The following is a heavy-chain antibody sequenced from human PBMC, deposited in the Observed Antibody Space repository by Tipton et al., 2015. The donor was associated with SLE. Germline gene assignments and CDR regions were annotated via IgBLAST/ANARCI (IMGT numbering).Heavy chain of an antibody. Sequence: TLSLTCTVSGGSISSGGYYWSWIRQHPGKGLEWIGYIYYSGSTTYNPSLKSRVTISVDRSKNQFSLKLSSVTAADTAVYYCARDISGHFAYWSQGTLVTVSS. J-gene: IGHJ4*02. D-gene: IGHD3-10*01. CDR1: GGSISSGGYY. CDR2: IYYSGST. CDR3: ARDISGHFAY. V-gene: IGHV4-31*03.